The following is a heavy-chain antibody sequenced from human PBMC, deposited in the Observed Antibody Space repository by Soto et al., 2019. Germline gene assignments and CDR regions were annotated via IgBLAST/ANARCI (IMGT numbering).Heavy chain of an antibody. CDR3: AGSRDGYYFDY. J-gene: IGHJ4*02. CDR2: IKQDGSEK. D-gene: IGHD2-2*01. CDR1: GFTFSSYG. V-gene: IGHV3-7*01. Sequence: GGSLRLSCAASGFTFSSYGMHWVRQAPGKGLEWVANIKQDGSEKYYVDSVKGRFTISRDNAKNSLYLQMNSLRAEDTAVYYCAGSRDGYYFDYWGQGTLVTVSS.